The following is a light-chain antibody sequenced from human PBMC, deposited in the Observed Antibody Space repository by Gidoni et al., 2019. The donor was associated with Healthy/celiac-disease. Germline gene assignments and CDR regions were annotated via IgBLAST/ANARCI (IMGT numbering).Light chain of an antibody. Sequence: IVLTQSPATLSLSPGDRATLSCRASQSVISYLSWYQQKPGQAPRLLIYDASNRATGSPARFRGSGSGTEFTPTISSLEPEDFAVYYCQQRSNWPPVTFGQGTRLEIK. J-gene: IGKJ5*01. V-gene: IGKV3-11*01. CDR2: DAS. CDR3: QQRSNWPPVT. CDR1: QSVISY.